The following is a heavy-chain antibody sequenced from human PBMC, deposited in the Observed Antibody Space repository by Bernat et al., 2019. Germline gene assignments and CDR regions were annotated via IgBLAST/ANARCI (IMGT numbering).Heavy chain of an antibody. CDR3: ARGIQYSNEYYFDY. CDR1: GFTFSSYD. CDR2: IGTAGDT. J-gene: IGHJ4*02. V-gene: IGHV3-13*01. Sequence: EVQLVESGGGLVQPGGSLRLSCAASGFTFSSYDMHWVRQATGKGLEWVSAIGTAGDTYYPGSVKGRFTISRENAKNSLYLQMNSPRAGDTAVYDCARGIQYSNEYYFDYWGQGTLVTVSS. D-gene: IGHD4-11*01.